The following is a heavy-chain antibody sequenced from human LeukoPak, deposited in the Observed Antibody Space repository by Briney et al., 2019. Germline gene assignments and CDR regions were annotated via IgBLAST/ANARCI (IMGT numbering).Heavy chain of an antibody. CDR1: GGSISSSSYY. V-gene: IGHV4-39*07. Sequence: SETLSLTCTVSGGSISSSSYYWGWIRQPSGKGLEWIGSIYYSGSTYYNSSLKSRVTISVDTSKNQFSLKLSSVTAADTAVYYCARGLRYFDWLRGRTYYFDYWGQGTLVTVSS. CDR3: ARGLRYFDWLRGRTYYFDY. CDR2: IYYSGST. D-gene: IGHD3-9*01. J-gene: IGHJ4*02.